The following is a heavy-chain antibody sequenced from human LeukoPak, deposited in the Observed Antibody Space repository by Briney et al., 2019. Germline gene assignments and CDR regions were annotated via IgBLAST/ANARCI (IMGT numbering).Heavy chain of an antibody. V-gene: IGHV4-39*01. CDR2: IYYGGST. D-gene: IGHD5-12*01. CDR1: GGSISSRTYY. J-gene: IGHJ3*02. CDR3: AKSGYSGYRGAFDI. Sequence: PSETLSLTCTVSGGSISSRTYYWGWIRQPPGKGLEWIGSIYYGGSTYYNPSLKSRVTISVDTSKNQFSLKLRSVTAADTAVFYCAKSGYSGYRGAFDIWGQGTMVTVSS.